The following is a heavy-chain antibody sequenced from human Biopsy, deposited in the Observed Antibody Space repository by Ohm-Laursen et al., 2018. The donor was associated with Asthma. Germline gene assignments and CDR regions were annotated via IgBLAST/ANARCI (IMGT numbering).Heavy chain of an antibody. CDR1: GDSIDSGDYS. V-gene: IGHV4-30-2*06. J-gene: IGHJ4*02. CDR3: ARGWNCGGDCYSLDS. Sequence: TLSLTCAVSGDSIDSGDYSWTWIRQSPRVGLEWIGYIYRNGDTYYNPTLKNRVTISIDRSKNQFSLRLRSVTAADTAVYYCARGWNCGGDCYSLDSWGQGTLVTVSS. CDR2: IYRNGDT. D-gene: IGHD2-21*02.